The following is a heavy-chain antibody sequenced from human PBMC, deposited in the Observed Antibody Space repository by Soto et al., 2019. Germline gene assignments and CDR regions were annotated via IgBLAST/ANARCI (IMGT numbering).Heavy chain of an antibody. V-gene: IGHV3-23*01. CDR3: AKVGVAEMATVYYYYGMDV. CDR2: ISGSGGST. CDR1: GFTFSSYA. D-gene: IGHD6-19*01. Sequence: GGSLRLSCAASGFTFSSYAMSWVRQAPGKGLEWVSAISGSGGSTYYADSVKGRFTISRDNSKNTLYLQMNSLRAEDTAVYYCAKVGVAEMATVYYYYGMDVWGQGTTVTVSS. J-gene: IGHJ6*02.